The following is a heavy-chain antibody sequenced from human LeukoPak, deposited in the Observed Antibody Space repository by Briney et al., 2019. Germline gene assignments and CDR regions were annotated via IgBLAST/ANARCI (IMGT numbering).Heavy chain of an antibody. CDR2: IIPIFGTA. Sequence: ASVKVSCKASEGTFSSYAIGWVRQAPGQGLEWMGGIIPIFGTANYAQKFQGRVTITADKSTSTAYMELSSLRSEDTAVYYCARGILDYYDSSGYSCDYWGQGTLVTVSS. CDR1: EGTFSSYA. V-gene: IGHV1-69*06. D-gene: IGHD3-22*01. CDR3: ARGILDYYDSSGYSCDY. J-gene: IGHJ4*02.